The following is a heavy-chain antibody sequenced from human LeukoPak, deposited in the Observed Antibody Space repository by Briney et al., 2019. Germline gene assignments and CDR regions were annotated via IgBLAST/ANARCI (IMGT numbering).Heavy chain of an antibody. J-gene: IGHJ4*02. V-gene: IGHV3-74*01. CDR2: INTDGSNT. D-gene: IGHD2/OR15-2a*01. CDR3: AKTRGFLGQPPSGLDY. Sequence: GGSLRLSCAASGFTFSNYWMHWVRQAPGKGLVWVSRINTDGSNTGYADSMKGRFTISRDNAKNTLFLQMNSLRAEDTAVYYCAKTRGFLGQPPSGLDYWGQGTLVTVSS. CDR1: GFTFSNYW.